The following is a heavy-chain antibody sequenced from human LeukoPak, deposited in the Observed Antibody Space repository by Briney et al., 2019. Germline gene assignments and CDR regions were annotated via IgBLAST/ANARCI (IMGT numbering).Heavy chain of an antibody. D-gene: IGHD6-13*01. J-gene: IGHJ6*02. CDR2: ISGSGGST. CDR1: GFTFSSYA. Sequence: GGSLRLSCAASGFTFSSYAMSWVRQAPGKGLEWVSAISGSGGSTCYADSVKGRFTIARDNSKNTLYLQMSSLRGEDTAVYYCAKERASSSWKGMDVWGQGTTVTVSS. V-gene: IGHV3-23*01. CDR3: AKERASSSWKGMDV.